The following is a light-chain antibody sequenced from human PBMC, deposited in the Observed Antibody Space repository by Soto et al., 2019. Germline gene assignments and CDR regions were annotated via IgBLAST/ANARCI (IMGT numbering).Light chain of an antibody. CDR1: QSIGNW. CDR2: AAS. V-gene: IGKV1D-12*01. Sequence: DIQMTQSPSSVSASGGDRVTITCRASQSIGNWLAWYQQKPGKAPKLLIYAASTLQGGVPSRFSGSGSATDFTLTISSLQPEDFATYYWQQANSFPITFGQGTRLEIK. J-gene: IGKJ5*01. CDR3: QQANSFPIT.